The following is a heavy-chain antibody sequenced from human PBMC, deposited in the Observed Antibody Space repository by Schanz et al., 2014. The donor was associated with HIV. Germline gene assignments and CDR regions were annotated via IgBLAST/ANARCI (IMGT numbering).Heavy chain of an antibody. CDR3: AREYSTWDRHFDY. V-gene: IGHV1-18*01. D-gene: IGHD5-18*01. CDR1: GYTFTSYG. Sequence: QVQLVQSGAEVKKPGASVKVSCKASGYTFTSYGINWVRQAPGQGLEWMGWISAYNGDTNYAQKFQGRITLTTDSPTNTAYLELRSLTSDDTAVYYCAREYSTWDRHFDYWGRGTLVTVSS. J-gene: IGHJ4*02. CDR2: ISAYNGDT.